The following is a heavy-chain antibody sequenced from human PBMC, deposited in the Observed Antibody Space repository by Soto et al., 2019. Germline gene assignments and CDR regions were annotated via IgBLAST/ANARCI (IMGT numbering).Heavy chain of an antibody. V-gene: IGHV6-1*01. CDR1: GDSVSSNSAA. CDR3: AREGTNRPRIAAGWFDP. J-gene: IGHJ5*02. Sequence: SQTLSLTCAISGDSVSSNSAAWNWIRQSPSRGLEWLGRTYYRSRWYNDYAVSVKSRITINPDTSKNQFSLQLNSVTPEDTAVYYCAREGTNRPRIAAGWFDPWGQGTLVTVSS. CDR2: TYYRSRWYN. D-gene: IGHD1-7*01.